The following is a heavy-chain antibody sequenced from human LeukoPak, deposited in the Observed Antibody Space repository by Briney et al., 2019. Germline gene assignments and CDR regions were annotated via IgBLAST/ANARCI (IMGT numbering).Heavy chain of an antibody. V-gene: IGHV3-23*01. CDR2: MCGSAGCT. CDR3: AKALRWGLQYYYGSGSYYRPSTDYMDV. Sequence: PGGSLRLSCAASGFTFNIYAMSWVRLAPGKGPQWVASMCGSAGCTFYEDSVKGRFTISRDNSKNTLYLQMNSLRAEDTAVYYCAKALRWGLQYYYGSGSYYRPSTDYMDVWGKGTTVTVSS. D-gene: IGHD3-10*01. CDR1: GFTFNIYA. J-gene: IGHJ6*03.